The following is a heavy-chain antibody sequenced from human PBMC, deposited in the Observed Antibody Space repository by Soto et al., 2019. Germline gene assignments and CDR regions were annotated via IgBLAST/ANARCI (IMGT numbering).Heavy chain of an antibody. J-gene: IGHJ6*02. CDR2: IYSCGST. D-gene: IGHD6-19*01. CDR3: ARTQIEVPRAIRRSSGCSGVVAGYYYYGMDV. CDR1: GFTVSSNY. V-gene: IGHV3-66*03. Sequence: GGSLRLSCAASGFTVSSNYMSWVRQAPGKGLEWVSVIYSCGSTYYADSVKGRFTISRDNSKNTLYLQMNSLRAEDTAVYYCARTQIEVPRAIRRSSGCSGVVAGYYYYGMDVWGQGTTVTVSS.